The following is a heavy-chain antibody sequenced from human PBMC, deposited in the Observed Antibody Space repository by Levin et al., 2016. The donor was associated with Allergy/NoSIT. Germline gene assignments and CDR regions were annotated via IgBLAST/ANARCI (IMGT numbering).Heavy chain of an antibody. CDR2: ISGSGGST. J-gene: IGHJ4*02. D-gene: IGHD3-22*01. V-gene: IGHV3-23*01. CDR1: GFTFSSYA. Sequence: GESLKISCAASGFTFSSYAMSWVRQAPGKGLEWVSAISGSGGSTYYADSVKGRFTISRDNSKNTLYLQMNSLRAEDTAVYYCAKVGGDYYDSSGYFSDYWGQGTLVTVSS. CDR3: AKVGGDYYDSSGYFSDY.